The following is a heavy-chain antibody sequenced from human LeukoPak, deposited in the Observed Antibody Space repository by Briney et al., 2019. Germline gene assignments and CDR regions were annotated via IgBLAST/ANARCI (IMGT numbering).Heavy chain of an antibody. CDR2: IYTCGST. D-gene: IGHD3-3*01. J-gene: IGHJ4*02. CDR3: ARGGYDSVFDY. V-gene: IGHV4-61*02. CDR1: GGSISSGSYY. Sequence: SQTLSLTCTVSGGSISSGSYYWSWIRQPAGKGLEWIGRIYTCGSTNYNPSLKSRVTISVDTSKNQFSLKLSSVTAADTAVYYCARGGYDSVFDYWGQGTLVTVSS.